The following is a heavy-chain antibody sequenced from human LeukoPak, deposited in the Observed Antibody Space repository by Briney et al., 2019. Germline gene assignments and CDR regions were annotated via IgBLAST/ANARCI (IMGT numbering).Heavy chain of an antibody. Sequence: GSLRLSCAASGFTFSSYSMNWVRQAPGKGLEWVSSISSSSSYIYYADSVKGRFTISRDNAKNSLYLQMNSLRAEDTAVYYCARDLYGDYVDYYYYMDVWGKGTTVTVSS. CDR3: ARDLYGDYVDYYYYMDV. V-gene: IGHV3-21*01. CDR2: ISSSSSYI. D-gene: IGHD4-17*01. J-gene: IGHJ6*03. CDR1: GFTFSSYS.